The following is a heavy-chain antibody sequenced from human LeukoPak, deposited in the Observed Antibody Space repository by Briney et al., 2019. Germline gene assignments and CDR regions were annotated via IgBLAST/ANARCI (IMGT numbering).Heavy chain of an antibody. CDR1: GYTFTGYY. CDR3: ARDAGYCSSTSCHKYFQH. D-gene: IGHD2-2*02. J-gene: IGHJ1*01. CDR2: INPNSGGT. V-gene: IGHV1-2*02. Sequence: ASVKVSCKASGYTFTGYYMHWVRQAPGQGLEWMGWINPNSGGTNYAQKFQGRVTMTRDTSISTAYMELSRLRSDDTAVYYCARDAGYCSSTSCHKYFQHWGQGTLVTVSS.